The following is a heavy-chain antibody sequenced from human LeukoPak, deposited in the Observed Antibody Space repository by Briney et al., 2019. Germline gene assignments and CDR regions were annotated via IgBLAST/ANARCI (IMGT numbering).Heavy chain of an antibody. J-gene: IGHJ4*02. CDR1: GYSFTSYW. V-gene: IGHV5-51*01. D-gene: IGHD6-13*01. CDR3: ARQGSSWYPGMV. Sequence: GESLKISCRGSGYSFTSYWIGWVRQRPGKGLEGRGIIYPGDSDTRYSPSFQGQVTISADKSISTAYLQWSSLKASDTAMYYCARQGSSWYPGMVWGQGTLVTVSS. CDR2: IYPGDSDT.